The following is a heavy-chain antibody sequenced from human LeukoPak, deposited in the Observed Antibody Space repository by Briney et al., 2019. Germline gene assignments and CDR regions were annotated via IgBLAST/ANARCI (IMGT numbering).Heavy chain of an antibody. CDR1: GFTFSNYA. D-gene: IGHD2-2*01. V-gene: IGHV3-30-3*01. CDR3: AREGCSTSWRINDY. Sequence: GGSLRLSCAASGFTFSNYAMHWVRQAPGKGLEWVALISYDGSNKYYADSVKGRFTISRDNSKNTLYLQMNSLRGEDTAIYHCAREGCSTSWRINDYWGQGTLVTVSS. CDR2: ISYDGSNK. J-gene: IGHJ4*02.